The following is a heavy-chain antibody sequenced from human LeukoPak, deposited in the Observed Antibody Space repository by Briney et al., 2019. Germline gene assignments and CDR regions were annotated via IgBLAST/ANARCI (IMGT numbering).Heavy chain of an antibody. CDR2: IWYDGSKK. J-gene: IGHJ4*02. V-gene: IGHV3-33*01. CDR1: GFTFSSYG. D-gene: IGHD4-11*01. CDR3: ARGPHYSNYYYFDY. Sequence: GGSLRLSCAASGFTFSSYGMHWVRQAPGKGLEWVAVIWYDGSKKYYGDSVKGRFTISRDNSKNTLYLQMNSLRDEDTAVYYCARGPHYSNYYYFDYWGQGTLVTVSS.